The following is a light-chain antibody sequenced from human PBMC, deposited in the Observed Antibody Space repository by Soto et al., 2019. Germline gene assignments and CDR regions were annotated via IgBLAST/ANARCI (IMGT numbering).Light chain of an antibody. V-gene: IGKV3-20*01. CDR3: QQYGSSPRT. Sequence: EIVLTQSPGTLSLSPGERVSLSCRASQTVRSSYIAWYQQQPGQPPRLLIYGASSRATGIPDRFSGSESGTDFTLTISRLEPEDFAVYYCQQYGSSPRTFGQGTKVDIK. CDR2: GAS. J-gene: IGKJ1*01. CDR1: QTVRSSY.